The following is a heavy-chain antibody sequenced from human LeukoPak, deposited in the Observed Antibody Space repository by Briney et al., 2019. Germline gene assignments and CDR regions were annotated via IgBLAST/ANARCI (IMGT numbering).Heavy chain of an antibody. CDR2: ISFDASNT. D-gene: IGHD6-19*01. J-gene: IGHJ3*02. CDR3: AKDLYSSGWYRRSVAFDI. Sequence: GGSLRLSCAASGFTFSSYGMHWVRQAPGKGLEWVAVISFDASNTYYADSVKGRFTISRDNSKNTLYLQMNGLRAEDTAVYYCAKDLYSSGWYRRSVAFDIWGQGTMVTVSS. CDR1: GFTFSSYG. V-gene: IGHV3-30*18.